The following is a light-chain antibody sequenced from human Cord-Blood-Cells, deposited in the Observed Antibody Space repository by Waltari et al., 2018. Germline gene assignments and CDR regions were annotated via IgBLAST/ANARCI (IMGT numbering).Light chain of an antibody. V-gene: IGLV2-14*01. CDR2: DVS. CDR1: SSDVGGYNY. J-gene: IGLJ2*01. Sequence: QSALTQPASVSGSPGQSITISCTGTSSDVGGYNYVSWYQQHPGKAPKLMIYDVSNRTAGVSHRFSGSKSGNTASLTISGLQAEDEADYYCSSYTSSSVVFGGGTKLTVL. CDR3: SSYTSSSVV.